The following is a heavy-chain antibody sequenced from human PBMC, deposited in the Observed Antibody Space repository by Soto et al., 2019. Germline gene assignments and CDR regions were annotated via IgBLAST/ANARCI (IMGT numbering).Heavy chain of an antibody. D-gene: IGHD1-20*01. CDR1: GFDFKTYG. J-gene: IGHJ4*02. V-gene: IGHV3-33*01. CDR3: VRTACVINNCSYRGVR. Sequence: QGQLVESGGGVVQPGRSLRLSCVASGFDFKTYGMHWVRQAPGKGLEWAAVIGFDGTNIHYSDSVRGRFSISRDNSENTVSLQMNSLRVEDTALYYCVRTACVINNCSYRGVRWGQGTLVTV. CDR2: IGFDGTNI.